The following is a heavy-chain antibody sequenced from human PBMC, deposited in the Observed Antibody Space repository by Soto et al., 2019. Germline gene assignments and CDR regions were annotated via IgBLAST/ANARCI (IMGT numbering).Heavy chain of an antibody. J-gene: IGHJ4*02. CDR2: IVPMLGTP. CDR1: GGTFANFI. CDR3: ATPPGGGGY. Sequence: QVQLVQSGAEVKEPGSSVRVSCKASGGTFANFILNWVRQTPGQGLEWMGGIVPMLGTPTYAEKYKGRITISATGATSTASMELTSPGADATAVYYCATPPGGGGYWGQGTLVTVSS. D-gene: IGHD3-10*01. V-gene: IGHV1-69*01.